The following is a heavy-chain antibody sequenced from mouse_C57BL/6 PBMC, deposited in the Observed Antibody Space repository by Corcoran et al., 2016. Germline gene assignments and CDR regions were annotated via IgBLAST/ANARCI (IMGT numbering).Heavy chain of an antibody. D-gene: IGHD2-3*01. Sequence: QIQLVQSGPELKKPGETVKISCKASVYTFTTYGMSWVKQAPGKGLKWMGWINTYSGVPTYADDFKGRFAFSLETSASTAYLQINNLKNEDTATYFCARFFYDGYSYFDYWGQGTTLTVSS. CDR1: VYTFTTYG. V-gene: IGHV9-3*01. CDR3: ARFFYDGYSYFDY. CDR2: INTYSGVP. J-gene: IGHJ2*01.